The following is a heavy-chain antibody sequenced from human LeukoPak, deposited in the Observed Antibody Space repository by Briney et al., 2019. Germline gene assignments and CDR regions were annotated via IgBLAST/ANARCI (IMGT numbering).Heavy chain of an antibody. CDR1: GYTFTGYY. D-gene: IGHD3-16*02. CDR2: INPNSGGT. Sequence: ASVKVSCKASGYTFTGYYMLWVRQAPGQGLEWMGWINPNSGGTNYAQKFQGRVTMTRDTSITTAYMELRRLRSDDTAVYYCERDPITFGGVIVIPEILGMDVWGQGTTVTVSS. V-gene: IGHV1-2*02. J-gene: IGHJ6*02. CDR3: ERDPITFGGVIVIPEILGMDV.